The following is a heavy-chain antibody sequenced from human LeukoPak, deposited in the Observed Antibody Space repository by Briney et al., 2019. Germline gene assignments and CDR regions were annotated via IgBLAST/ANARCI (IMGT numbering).Heavy chain of an antibody. D-gene: IGHD4/OR15-4a*01. CDR3: AKIEGAGTRGAFHV. CDR1: GFSFSSYS. CDR2: ITGSGAST. V-gene: IGHV3-23*01. J-gene: IGHJ3*01. Sequence: AGGSLRLSCSASGFSFSSYSMTWVRQAPVKGLEWISSITGSGASTYYAQSVKGQLTVSRDNSKDTLWLEISSLRVEDTAIYYCAKIEGAGTRGAFHVWGQGTVVVVSS.